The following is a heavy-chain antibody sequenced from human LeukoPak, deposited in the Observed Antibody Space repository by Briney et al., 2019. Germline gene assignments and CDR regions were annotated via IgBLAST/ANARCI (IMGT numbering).Heavy chain of an antibody. CDR3: ASLQEGNYYMDV. CDR2: IYYSGNI. Sequence: SDTLSLTCAVSGYSISSSNWWGWIRQPPGKGLEWIGYIYYSGNIYYNPSLKSRVTMSVDTSKNQFSLKLTSVTAVDTAVYYCASLQEGNYYMDVWGKGTTVTVSS. D-gene: IGHD1-1*01. J-gene: IGHJ6*03. CDR1: GYSISSSNW. V-gene: IGHV4-28*05.